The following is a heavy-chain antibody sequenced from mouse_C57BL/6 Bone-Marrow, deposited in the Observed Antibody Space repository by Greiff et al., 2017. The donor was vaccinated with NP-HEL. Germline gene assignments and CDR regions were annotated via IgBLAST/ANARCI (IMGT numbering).Heavy chain of an antibody. D-gene: IGHD2-3*01. J-gene: IGHJ3*01. CDR1: GYSITSGYY. V-gene: IGHV3-6*01. CDR2: ISYDGSN. Sequence: DVKLQESGPGLVKPSQSLSLTCSVTGYSITSGYYWNWIRQFPGNKLEWMGYISYDGSNNYNPSLKNRISITRDTSKNQFFLKLNSVTTEDTATYYCARDQGLWVYDGYPAWFAYWGQGTLVTVSA. CDR3: ARDQGLWVYDGYPAWFAY.